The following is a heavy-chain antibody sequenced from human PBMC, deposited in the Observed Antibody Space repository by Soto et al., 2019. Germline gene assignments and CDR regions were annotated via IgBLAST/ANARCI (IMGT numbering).Heavy chain of an antibody. V-gene: IGHV1-8*01. CDR1: GYTFTSYD. J-gene: IGHJ3*02. Sequence: GASVKVSCKASGYTFTSYDINWVRQATGQGLEWMGWMNPNSGNTGYAQKFQGRVTMTRNTSISTAYMELSSLRSEDTAVYYCAREQWDIVVVVAAKRAFDIWGQGTMVTVSS. CDR2: MNPNSGNT. D-gene: IGHD2-15*01. CDR3: AREQWDIVVVVAAKRAFDI.